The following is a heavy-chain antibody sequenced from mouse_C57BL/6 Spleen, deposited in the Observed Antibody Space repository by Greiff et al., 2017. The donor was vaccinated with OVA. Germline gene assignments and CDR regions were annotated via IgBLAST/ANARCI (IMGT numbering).Heavy chain of an antibody. CDR3: ARGPGYYGSSVDY. V-gene: IGHV1-42*01. CDR2: INPSTGGT. Sequence: VQLQQSGPELVKPGASVKISCKASGYSFTGYYMNWVKRSPEKSLEWIGEINPSTGGTTYNQKFKAKATLTVDKSSSTAYMQLKSLTSEDSAVYYCARGPGYYGSSVDYWGQGTTLTVSS. CDR1: GYSFTGYY. J-gene: IGHJ2*01. D-gene: IGHD1-1*01.